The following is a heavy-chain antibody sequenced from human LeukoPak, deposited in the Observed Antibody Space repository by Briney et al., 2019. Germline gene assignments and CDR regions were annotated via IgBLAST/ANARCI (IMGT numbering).Heavy chain of an antibody. CDR2: FDPEDGET. Sequence: GASVKVSCKVSGYTLTELSLHWVRQAPGKGLEWMGRFDPEDGETIYARKFQGRVTMTEDTSTDTAYMVLSSLRFEDTAVYFCAVSLTTGGYYGMDVWGQGTTVTVSS. CDR1: GYTLTELS. V-gene: IGHV1-24*01. J-gene: IGHJ6*02. CDR3: AVSLTTGGYYGMDV. D-gene: IGHD1-1*01.